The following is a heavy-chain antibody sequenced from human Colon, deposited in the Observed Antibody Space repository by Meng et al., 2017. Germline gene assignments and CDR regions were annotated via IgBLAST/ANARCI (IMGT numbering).Heavy chain of an antibody. Sequence: QLQVVESGGDLVKPGGSLRLSCVASGFRFSDDHMAWIRQAPGKGLEWISYISVGGSIIYYADSVKGRFTISRDDAKNSVYLQMNSLRAEDTAVYYCARDGSHRRFDSWGQGTLVTVSS. V-gene: IGHV3-11*01. CDR1: GFRFSDDH. J-gene: IGHJ5*01. CDR2: ISVGGSII. D-gene: IGHD1-26*01. CDR3: ARDGSHRRFDS.